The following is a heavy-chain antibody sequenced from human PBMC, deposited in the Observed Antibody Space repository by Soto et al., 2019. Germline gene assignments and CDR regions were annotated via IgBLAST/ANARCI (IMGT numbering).Heavy chain of an antibody. J-gene: IGHJ6*02. Sequence: SVKVSGKASGGTFSSYAISWVRQAPGQGLEWTGGLIPIFGTANYAQKFQGRVTITADKSTSTAYMELSSLRSEDTAVYYCARDFFHSSYYDFWSGYPHYYGMDVLGQGTTVTVAS. CDR2: LIPIFGTA. D-gene: IGHD3-3*01. CDR3: ARDFFHSSYYDFWSGYPHYYGMDV. V-gene: IGHV1-69*06. CDR1: GGTFSSYA.